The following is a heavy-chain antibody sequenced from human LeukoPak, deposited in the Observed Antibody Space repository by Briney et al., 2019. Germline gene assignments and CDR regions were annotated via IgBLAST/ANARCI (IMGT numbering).Heavy chain of an antibody. J-gene: IGHJ4*02. CDR3: ATHPKVGSGSQKGLDY. D-gene: IGHD3-10*01. V-gene: IGHV3-48*03. Sequence: PGGSLRLSCAASGFTFSSYEMNWVRQAPGKGLEWVSYISSSGSTIYYADSVKGRFTISRDNAKNSLYLQMNSLRAEDTAVYYCATHPKVGSGSQKGLDYWGQGTLVTVSS. CDR2: ISSSGSTI. CDR1: GFTFSSYE.